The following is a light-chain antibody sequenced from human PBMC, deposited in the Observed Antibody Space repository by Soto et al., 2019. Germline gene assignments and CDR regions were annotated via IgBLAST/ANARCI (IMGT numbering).Light chain of an antibody. CDR1: SSDVCGYTY. J-gene: IGLJ1*01. Sequence: QSVLTQPASVSGSPGQAITISCIGTSSDVCGYTYVSWYQQHPGKAPKFIIYDVSNRPSGVSNRFSGSKSGNTASLTISGLQAEDEADYYCSSYTTSNTRQIVFGTGTKVTVL. CDR3: SSYTTSNTRQIV. V-gene: IGLV2-14*01. CDR2: DVS.